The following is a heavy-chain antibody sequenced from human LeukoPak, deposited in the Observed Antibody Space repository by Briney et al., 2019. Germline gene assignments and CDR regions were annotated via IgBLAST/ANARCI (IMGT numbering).Heavy chain of an antibody. CDR3: AKDDAWLRFGE. Sequence: PGGSMRLSCAASGFTFSNHGMNWVRQAPGKGLEWVSGINPSGDITYYADSVKGRFTISRDNSKNTLYLEVISLTAEGTAVYYCAKDDAWLRFGEWSQGTLVTVSS. D-gene: IGHD3-10*01. CDR2: INPSGDIT. J-gene: IGHJ4*02. CDR1: GFTFSNHG. V-gene: IGHV3-23*01.